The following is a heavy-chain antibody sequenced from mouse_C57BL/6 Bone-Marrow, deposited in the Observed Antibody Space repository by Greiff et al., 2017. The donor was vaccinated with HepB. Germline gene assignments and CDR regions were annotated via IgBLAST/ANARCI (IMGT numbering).Heavy chain of an antibody. CDR1: GFTFSDYG. D-gene: IGHD2-5*01. Sequence: EVQLVESGGGLVKPGGSLKLSCAASGFTFSDYGMHWVRQAPEKGLEWVAYISSGSSTIYYADTVKGRFTISRDNAKTTLFLQMTSLRSEDTAMYYCARKRAYYSNFPLAMDYWGQGTSVTVSS. V-gene: IGHV5-17*01. CDR2: ISSGSSTI. J-gene: IGHJ4*01. CDR3: ARKRAYYSNFPLAMDY.